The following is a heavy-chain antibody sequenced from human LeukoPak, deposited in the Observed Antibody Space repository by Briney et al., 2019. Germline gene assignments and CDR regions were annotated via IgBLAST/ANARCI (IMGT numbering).Heavy chain of an antibody. D-gene: IGHD1-14*01. Sequence: GESLKIPCKGSGYSFTSYWIGWVRQLPGKGLEWMGIIYPGDSDTRYSPSFQGQVTISADKSISTAYLQWSSLKASDTAIYYCARRLPDVRYYYMDVWGKGTTVTVSS. CDR1: GYSFTSYW. V-gene: IGHV5-51*01. J-gene: IGHJ6*03. CDR3: ARRLPDVRYYYMDV. CDR2: IYPGDSDT.